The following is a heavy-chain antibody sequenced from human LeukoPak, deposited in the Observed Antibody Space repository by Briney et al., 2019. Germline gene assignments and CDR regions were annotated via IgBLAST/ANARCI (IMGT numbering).Heavy chain of an antibody. CDR3: ARHRGIVGATLFWFDP. CDR2: LYYSGST. V-gene: IGHV4-39*01. Sequence: SETLSLTCTVSNGSISSGSYYWGWIRQTPGKGLEWIGSLYYSGSTYYNPSLESRVTISVDTSKNRFSLKLSSVTAADTAVYYCARHRGIVGATLFWFDPWGQGTLVTVSS. CDR1: NGSISSGSYY. J-gene: IGHJ5*02. D-gene: IGHD1-26*01.